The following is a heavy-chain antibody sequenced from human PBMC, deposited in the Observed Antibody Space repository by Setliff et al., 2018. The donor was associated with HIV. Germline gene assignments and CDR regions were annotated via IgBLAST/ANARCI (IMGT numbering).Heavy chain of an antibody. D-gene: IGHD6-19*01. Sequence: ASVKVSCKASGYTFTNFAIHWVRQAPGHRLEWMGWFNAGNGNTKYLQKFQGRVTITRDTSASTAYMELSSLRSEDTAMYYCARGGGQWLVLGAFDIWGQETMVTVSS. CDR1: GYTFTNFA. V-gene: IGHV1-3*01. CDR2: FNAGNGNT. J-gene: IGHJ3*02. CDR3: ARGGGQWLVLGAFDI.